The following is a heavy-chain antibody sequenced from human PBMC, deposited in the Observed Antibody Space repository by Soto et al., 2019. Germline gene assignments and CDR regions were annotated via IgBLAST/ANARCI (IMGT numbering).Heavy chain of an antibody. CDR2: IRSKPYGGTT. Sequence: QTLSLSCTTSGFTFGDYAMSWFRQVPGKGLEWVGFIRSKPYGGTTEYAASVKGRFTISRDDSKSIAYLQMNSLKTEDTAVYYCTRRVATILIDYWGQGTLVTVPQ. CDR1: GFTFGDYA. CDR3: TRRVATILIDY. V-gene: IGHV3-49*03. J-gene: IGHJ4*02. D-gene: IGHD5-12*01.